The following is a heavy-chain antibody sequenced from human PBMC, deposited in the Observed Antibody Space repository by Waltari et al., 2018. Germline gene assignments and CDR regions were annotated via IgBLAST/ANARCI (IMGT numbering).Heavy chain of an antibody. CDR1: GFTFSSYS. CDR3: ASTVLRFLEWLPRGSYYFDY. Sequence: EVQLVESGGGLVQPGGSLRLSCAASGFTFSSYSMNWVRQAPGKGLEWVSYISSSSSTIYYADSVKGRFTISRDNAKNSLYLQMNSLRAEDTAVYYCASTVLRFLEWLPRGSYYFDYWGQGTLVTVSS. D-gene: IGHD3-3*01. CDR2: ISSSSSTI. V-gene: IGHV3-48*04. J-gene: IGHJ4*02.